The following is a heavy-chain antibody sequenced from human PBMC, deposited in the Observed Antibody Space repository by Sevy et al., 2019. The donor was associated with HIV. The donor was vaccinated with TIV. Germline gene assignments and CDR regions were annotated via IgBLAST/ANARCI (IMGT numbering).Heavy chain of an antibody. CDR1: GFTFSRYV. J-gene: IGHJ3*01. V-gene: IGHV3-7*01. CDR2: INQDGGQK. Sequence: GGSLRLSCAASGFTFSRYVMHWVRQAPGKGLEWVAKINQDGGQKYYVDSVKGRFTISRDNAKSSLYLQMNSLRVEDTALYYCARDPDPVPGVAFDVWGQGTMVTVSS. CDR3: ARDPDPVPGVAFDV.